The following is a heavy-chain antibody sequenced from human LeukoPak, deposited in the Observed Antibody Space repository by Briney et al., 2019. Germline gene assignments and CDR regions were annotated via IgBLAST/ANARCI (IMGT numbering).Heavy chain of an antibody. CDR1: GYTFTGYY. CDR2: INPNSGGT. J-gene: IGHJ4*02. D-gene: IGHD6-13*01. V-gene: IGHV1-2*02. CDR3: ARDPVDSTLSLDY. Sequence: GASVKVSCKASGYTFTGYYMHWVRQAPGQGLEWMGWINPNSGGTNYAQKFQGRVTMTRDTSISTAYMELSRLRSDDTAVYYCARDPVDSTLSLDYWGQGTLVTVSS.